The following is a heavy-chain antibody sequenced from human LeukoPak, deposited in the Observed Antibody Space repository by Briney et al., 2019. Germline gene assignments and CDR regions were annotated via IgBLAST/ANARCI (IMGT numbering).Heavy chain of an antibody. D-gene: IGHD3-3*02. CDR2: IYYNGDT. V-gene: IGHV4-39*02. J-gene: IGHJ5*02. CDR3: ARTLSARDWFDP. CDR1: GGSTDTTIYF. Sequence: PSETLSLTCSVSGGSTDTTIYFWGWIRQPPGKGLEWIGNIYYNGDTYYNPSLESRVTLSMDTSKNRFSLRLSSVTAADTAVYYCARTLSARDWFDPWGQGTLVTVSS.